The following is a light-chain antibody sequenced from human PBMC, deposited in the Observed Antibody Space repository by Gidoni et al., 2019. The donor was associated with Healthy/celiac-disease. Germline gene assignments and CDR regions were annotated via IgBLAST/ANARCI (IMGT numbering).Light chain of an antibody. CDR3: QSADSSGTYVV. J-gene: IGLJ2*01. CDR1: ALPKQY. V-gene: IGLV3-25*03. CDR2: KDS. Sequence: SYELTQPPSVSVSPGQTARITCSGDALPKQYAYCYQQKPGQAPVLVIYKDSERPSGIPERFSGPSSGTTVTLTISGVQAEDEADYYCQSADSSGTYVVFGGGTKLTVL.